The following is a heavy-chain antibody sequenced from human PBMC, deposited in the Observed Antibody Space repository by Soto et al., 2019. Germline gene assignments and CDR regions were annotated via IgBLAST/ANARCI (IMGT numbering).Heavy chain of an antibody. Sequence: QVQLVQSGAEVKKPGASVKVSCKASGYTFTSYGISWVRQAPGQGLEWMGWISAYNGNTNYAQKLQGRVTMTTDTSTSAADMELRSLRSDDTAVYYCARDTTMLVVVKAPLDYWGQGTLVTVSS. D-gene: IGHD3-22*01. V-gene: IGHV1-18*01. CDR2: ISAYNGNT. CDR1: GYTFTSYG. CDR3: ARDTTMLVVVKAPLDY. J-gene: IGHJ4*02.